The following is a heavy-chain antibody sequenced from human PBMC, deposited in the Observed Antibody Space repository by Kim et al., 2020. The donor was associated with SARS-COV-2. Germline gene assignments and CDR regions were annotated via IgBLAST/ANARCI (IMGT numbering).Heavy chain of an antibody. J-gene: IGHJ4*02. V-gene: IGHV3-23*01. D-gene: IGHD2-8*01. CDR2: T. Sequence: TYYADSVKGRFTISRDNSKNTLYLKMNSRRAEDTAVYYWAKGGRGVYSYYWGQGTLVTVSS. CDR3: AKGGRGVYSYY.